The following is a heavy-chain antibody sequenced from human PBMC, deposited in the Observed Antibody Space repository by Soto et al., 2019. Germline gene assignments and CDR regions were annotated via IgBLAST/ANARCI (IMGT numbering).Heavy chain of an antibody. D-gene: IGHD6-19*01. CDR2: ISYDGSNK. CDR1: GFTFSSYG. Sequence: QVQLVESGGGVVQPGRSLRLSCAASGFTFSSYGMHWVRQAPGKGLEWVAVISYDGSNKYYADSVKGRFTISRDNSKSTLYLQMNSLRAEDTAVYYCAKGGQWLVRTAGFDPWGQGTLVTVSS. J-gene: IGHJ5*02. V-gene: IGHV3-30*18. CDR3: AKGGQWLVRTAGFDP.